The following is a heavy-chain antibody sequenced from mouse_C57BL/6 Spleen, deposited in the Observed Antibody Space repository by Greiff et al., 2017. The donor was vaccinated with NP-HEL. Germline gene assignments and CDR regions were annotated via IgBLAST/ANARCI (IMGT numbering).Heavy chain of an antibody. CDR3: ARVQDSLFAY. CDR1: GYTFTSYW. Sequence: QVQLKQPGAELVMPGASVKLSCKASGYTFTSYWMHWVKQRPGQGLEWIGEIDPSDSYTNYNQKFKGKSTLTVDKSSSTAYMQLSSLTSEDSAVYYCARVQDSLFAYWGQGTLVTVSA. D-gene: IGHD3-2*01. CDR2: IDPSDSYT. J-gene: IGHJ3*01. V-gene: IGHV1-69*01.